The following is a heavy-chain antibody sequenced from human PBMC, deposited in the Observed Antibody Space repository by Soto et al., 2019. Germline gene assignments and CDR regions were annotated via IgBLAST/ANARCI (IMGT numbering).Heavy chain of an antibody. CDR3: AKDATGYFPYYYGMDV. D-gene: IGHD5-18*01. V-gene: IGHV3-30*18. Sequence: GGSLRLSCAASGFTFSNYGMHWVRQAPGKGLEWVALISYDGSNKYYADSVKGRFTISRDNSKSTLYLQMNSLRAEDTAVYYCAKDATGYFPYYYGMDVWGQGTTVTVSS. CDR2: ISYDGSNK. CDR1: GFTFSNYG. J-gene: IGHJ6*02.